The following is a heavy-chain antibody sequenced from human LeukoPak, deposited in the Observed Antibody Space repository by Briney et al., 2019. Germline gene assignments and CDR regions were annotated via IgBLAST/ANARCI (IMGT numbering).Heavy chain of an antibody. CDR1: GFTFSRYS. J-gene: IGHJ4*02. CDR2: ISSSSSTI. D-gene: IGHD6-13*01. V-gene: IGHV3-48*04. Sequence: PGGSLRLSCAASGFTFSRYSMNWVRQAPGKGLEWVSYISSSSSTIYYADSVKGRFTISRDNAKNSLYLQMNSLRAEDTAVYYCGKAGSSWYVVAHAVGDWGQGTLVTVSS. CDR3: GKAGSSWYVVAHAVGD.